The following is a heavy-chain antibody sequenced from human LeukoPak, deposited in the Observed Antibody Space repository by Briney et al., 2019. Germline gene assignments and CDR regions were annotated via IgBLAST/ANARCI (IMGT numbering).Heavy chain of an antibody. CDR2: IFHTGST. CDR3: AGQWTIFDGFDI. V-gene: IGHV4-38-2*02. CDR1: GYSISSGYY. D-gene: IGHD2-8*01. Sequence: KASETLSLTCTVSGYSISSGYYWGWIRQPPGKGLEWIGNIFHTGSTHYNPSLKSRLTISLDTSNNQFSLKLSSVTAADMAMYYCAGQWTIFDGFDIWGQGAMVTVSS. J-gene: IGHJ3*02.